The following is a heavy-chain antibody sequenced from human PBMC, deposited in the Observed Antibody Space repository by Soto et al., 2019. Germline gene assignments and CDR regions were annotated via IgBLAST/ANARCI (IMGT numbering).Heavy chain of an antibody. V-gene: IGHV4-31*03. CDR3: ARDLPSRGPGWFDP. J-gene: IGHJ5*02. Sequence: SETLSLTCTVSGGSISSGGYYWSWIRQHPGKGLEWIGYIYHSGSTYYNPSLKSRVTISVDTSKNQFSLKLSSVTAADTAVYYCARDLPSRGPGWFDPWGQGTRGTVSS. CDR1: GGSISSGGYY. CDR2: IYHSGST.